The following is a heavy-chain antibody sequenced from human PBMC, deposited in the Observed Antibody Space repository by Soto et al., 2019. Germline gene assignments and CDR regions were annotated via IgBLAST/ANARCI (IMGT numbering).Heavy chain of an antibody. V-gene: IGHV4-4*07. J-gene: IGHJ6*02. CDR2: IYTSGST. Sequence: SETLSLTCTVSGCSISSYYWSWIRQPAGKGLEWIGRIYTSGSTNYNPSLKSRVTMSVDTSKNQFSLKLSSVTAADTAVYYCAREGTYSSSWYGHYYYYGMDVWGQGTTVT. D-gene: IGHD6-13*01. CDR1: GCSISSYY. CDR3: AREGTYSSSWYGHYYYYGMDV.